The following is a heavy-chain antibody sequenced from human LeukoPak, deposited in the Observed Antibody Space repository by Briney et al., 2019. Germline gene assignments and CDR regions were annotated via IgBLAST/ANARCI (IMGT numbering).Heavy chain of an antibody. Sequence: ASVKVSCKASGYTFTGYYMHWVRQAPGQGLEWMGWINPNTGGTNYAQKFQARVTMTRDTTISTAYMELSRLTSDDTAVYYYASYPRYSSSPPFDYWARERWSPSPQ. D-gene: IGHD6-6*01. J-gene: IGHJ4*02. CDR1: GYTFTGYY. CDR2: INPNTGGT. V-gene: IGHV1-2*02. CDR3: ASYPRYSSSPPFDY.